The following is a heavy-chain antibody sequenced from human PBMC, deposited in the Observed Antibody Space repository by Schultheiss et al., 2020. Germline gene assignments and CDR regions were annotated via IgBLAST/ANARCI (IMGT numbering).Heavy chain of an antibody. CDR3: ARVQDYDFWSGFNYYYYYYMDV. J-gene: IGHJ6*03. Sequence: GESLKISCAASGFTFSSFAMNWVRQTPGRGLEWVSAISGSGGFTYYADSVKGRFTISRDNSKNTLFLQMNSLRDEDTAVYYCARVQDYDFWSGFNYYYYYYMDVWGKGTTVTVSS. V-gene: IGHV3-23*01. CDR2: ISGSGGFT. CDR1: GFTFSSFA. D-gene: IGHD3-3*01.